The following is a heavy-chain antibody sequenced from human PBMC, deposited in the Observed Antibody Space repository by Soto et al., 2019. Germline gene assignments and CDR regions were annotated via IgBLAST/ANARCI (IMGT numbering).Heavy chain of an antibody. CDR2: IKQDGSEK. J-gene: IGHJ6*02. CDR3: ARDLGIQLFLYCVDV. CDR1: GFTFSSFW. Sequence: EVQLVESGGGLVQPGGSLRLSCAVSGFTFSSFWMSWVRQAPGKALEWVANIKQDGSEKYYVDSVKGRFTISRDNAKNSLYLQMNSLRAEDTAVYYCARDLGIQLFLYCVDVWGQGTTVTVSS. D-gene: IGHD5-18*01. V-gene: IGHV3-7*01.